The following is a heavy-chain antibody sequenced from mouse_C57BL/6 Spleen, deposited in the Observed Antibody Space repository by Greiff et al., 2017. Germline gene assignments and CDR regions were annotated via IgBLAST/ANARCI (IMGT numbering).Heavy chain of an antibody. CDR3: ARSAIYYDGYFDY. V-gene: IGHV1-61*01. CDR2: IYPSDSET. J-gene: IGHJ2*01. CDR1: GYTFTSYW. Sequence: VQLQQPGAELVRPGSSVKLSCKASGYTFTSYWMDWVKQRPGQGLEWIGNIYPSDSETHYNPKFKDKATLTVDKSSSTAYMQLSSLTSEDSAVYYCARSAIYYDGYFDYWGQGTTLTVSS. D-gene: IGHD2-4*01.